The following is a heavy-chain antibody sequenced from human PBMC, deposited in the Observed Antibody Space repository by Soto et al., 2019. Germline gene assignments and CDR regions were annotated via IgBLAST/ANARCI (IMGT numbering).Heavy chain of an antibody. CDR3: LKGGIGRAPGLDC. J-gene: IGHJ4*02. CDR1: GFTFSSYG. V-gene: IGHV3-30*18. Sequence: PGGSLRLSCAASGFTFSSYGMHWVRQAPGKGLEWVAVISYDGGNKYYADSVKGRFTISRDSSKNTLSLQMNSLRADDTAVYYCLKGGIGRAPGLDCWGQGTLVPVSS. D-gene: IGHD2-15*01. CDR2: ISYDGGNK.